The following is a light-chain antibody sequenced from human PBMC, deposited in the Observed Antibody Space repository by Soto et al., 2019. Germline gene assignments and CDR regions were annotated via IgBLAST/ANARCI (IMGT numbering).Light chain of an antibody. CDR2: EVT. CDR1: SSDVGGYNF. CDR3: SSYGGSNNFV. J-gene: IGLJ1*01. Sequence: ALTQPPSASGSPGQSVTISCTGTSSDVGGYNFVSWYQHFPGKAPKLIIYEVTKRPSGVPDRFSGSKSGNTASLTVSGLQTDDEADYYCSSYGGSNNFVFGTGTKVTVL. V-gene: IGLV2-8*01.